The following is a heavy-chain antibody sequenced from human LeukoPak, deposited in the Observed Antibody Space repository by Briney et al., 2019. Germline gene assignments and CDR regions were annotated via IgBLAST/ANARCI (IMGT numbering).Heavy chain of an antibody. V-gene: IGHV1-3*01. J-gene: IGHJ6*02. D-gene: IGHD6-19*01. CDR2: INAGNGNT. CDR1: GYTFTSYA. CDR3: ARENWGSSGWYRGSGYYYGMDV. Sequence: ASVKVSCKASGYTFTSYAMHWVRQAPGQRLEWMGWINAGNGNTKYSQKFQGRVTITRDTSASTAYMELSSLRSEDTAVYYCARENWGSSGWYRGSGYYYGMDVWGQGTTDTVSS.